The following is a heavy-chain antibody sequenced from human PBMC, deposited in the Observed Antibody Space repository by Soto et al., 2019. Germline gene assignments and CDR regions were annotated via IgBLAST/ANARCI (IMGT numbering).Heavy chain of an antibody. V-gene: IGHV2-5*02. CDR2: IYWDDDK. Sequence: QITLKESGPTLVKPTQPLTLTCTFSGFSLTTSRVGVGWIRQPPGKALEWLALIYWDDDKRYSPSLRSRLTITKDTSKNQVVLTMTNMDPVDTATYYCAHMFGTVSHLGYWGQGTLVTVSS. D-gene: IGHD3-10*02. CDR3: AHMFGTVSHLGY. J-gene: IGHJ4*02. CDR1: GFSLTTSRVG.